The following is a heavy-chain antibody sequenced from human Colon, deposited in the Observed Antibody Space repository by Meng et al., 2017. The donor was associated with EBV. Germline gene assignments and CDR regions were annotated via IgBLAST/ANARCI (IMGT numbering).Heavy chain of an antibody. CDR2: MKSKTDGGTT. CDR1: GFTVSNVW. J-gene: IGHJ4*02. V-gene: IGHV3-15*01. Sequence: VERGGWCVEPGVCLRSCCAGFGFTVSNVWMSWVHQASGKGLEWVGRMKSKTDGGTTDYAAPVKGRFTISRDDSKNTLYLQMNSLKPEDTAVYYCTGAVPSGYWGQGTLVTVSS. CDR3: TGAVPSGY. D-gene: IGHD3-10*01.